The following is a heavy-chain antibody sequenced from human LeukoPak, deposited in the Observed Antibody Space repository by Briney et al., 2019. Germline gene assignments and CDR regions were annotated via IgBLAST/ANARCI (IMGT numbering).Heavy chain of an antibody. Sequence: GGSLRLSCSASGFTFSSSIMHWVRQAPGKGLEYVAAIGSNGINTYYADSVKGRFTISRDNSKNTLYLQMNSLRAEDTAVYYCAKPKYTVAGSNFFDYWGQGTLVTVSS. CDR1: GFTFSSSI. CDR2: IGSNGINT. CDR3: AKPKYTVAGSNFFDY. J-gene: IGHJ4*02. V-gene: IGHV3-64*04. D-gene: IGHD6-19*01.